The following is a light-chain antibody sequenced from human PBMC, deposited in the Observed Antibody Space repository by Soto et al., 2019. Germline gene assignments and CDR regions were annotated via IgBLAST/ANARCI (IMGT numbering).Light chain of an antibody. CDR1: HTIGSY. Sequence: DIPMTQSPSSLSASVGDRVAITCRASHTIGSYLNWYQHKPGKAPKLLIYAASTVQTGVPSRFSASGSGTDFTLSISSLQPEDFATYYCQQSFSSPYTFGQGTKLEIK. V-gene: IGKV1-39*01. CDR3: QQSFSSPYT. CDR2: AAS. J-gene: IGKJ2*01.